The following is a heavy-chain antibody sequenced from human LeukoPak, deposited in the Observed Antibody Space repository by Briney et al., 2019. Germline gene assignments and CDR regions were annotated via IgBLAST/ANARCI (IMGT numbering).Heavy chain of an antibody. J-gene: IGHJ4*02. CDR1: GFTFSSHS. Sequence: GGSLRLSCAASGFTFSSHSMNWVRQAPGKGLEWVSYISSSSSTIYYADSVKGRFTISRDNAKNSLYLQMNSLRAEDTAVCYCARGAYYYEDWGQGTLVTVSS. CDR3: ARGAYYYED. V-gene: IGHV3-48*01. CDR2: ISSSSSTI. D-gene: IGHD3-22*01.